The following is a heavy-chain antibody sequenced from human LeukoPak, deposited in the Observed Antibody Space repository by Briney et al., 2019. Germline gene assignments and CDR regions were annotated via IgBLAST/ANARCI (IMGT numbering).Heavy chain of an antibody. Sequence: PSETLSLTCTVSGGSISSYYWSWIRQPPGKGLEWIGYIYYSGSTNYNPSLKSRVTISVDTSKNQFSLKLSSVTAADTAVYYCARGYYYDSSGYLYWGQGTLVTVSS. V-gene: IGHV4-59*01. CDR1: GGSISSYY. D-gene: IGHD3-22*01. CDR2: IYYSGST. CDR3: ARGYYYDSSGYLY. J-gene: IGHJ4*02.